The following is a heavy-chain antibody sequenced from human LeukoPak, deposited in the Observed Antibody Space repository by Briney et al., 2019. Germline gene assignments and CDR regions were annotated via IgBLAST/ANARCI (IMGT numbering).Heavy chain of an antibody. J-gene: IGHJ4*02. V-gene: IGHV3-74*03. CDR2: INNDGRGT. Sequence: PGGSLRLSCAASGFTFKNYAMTWVRQAPGKGLVWVARINNDGRGTMYADSVQGRFTVSRDNTKNTLYPQMNGLRAEDTATYFCARGLSGPDYWGQGTLVTVSS. CDR1: GFTFKNYA. D-gene: IGHD2-8*02. CDR3: ARGLSGPDY.